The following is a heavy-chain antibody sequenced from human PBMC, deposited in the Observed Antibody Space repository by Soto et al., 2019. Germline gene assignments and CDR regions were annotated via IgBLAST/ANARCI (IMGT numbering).Heavy chain of an antibody. Sequence: GGSLRLSCAASGFTFSSYSMNWVRQAPGKGLEWVSSISSSSSYIYYADSVKGRFTISRDNAKNSLYLQMNSLRAEDTAVYYCARVELLRDWNYDYWGQGTLVTVSS. CDR1: GFTFSSYS. CDR3: ARVELLRDWNYDY. J-gene: IGHJ4*02. V-gene: IGHV3-21*01. CDR2: ISSSSSYI. D-gene: IGHD1-7*01.